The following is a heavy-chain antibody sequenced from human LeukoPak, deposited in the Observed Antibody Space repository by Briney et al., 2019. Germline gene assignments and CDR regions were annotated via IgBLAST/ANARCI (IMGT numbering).Heavy chain of an antibody. Sequence: SETLSLTCTVSGGSIRSHYWSWIRQTPGEGLEWIGQINYSGSTYYNPSLKTRVTLSIDTSKNQFSLKLSSVTAADTAVYYCARDIEAVGATLYFDYWGQGTLVTVSS. CDR2: INYSGST. J-gene: IGHJ4*02. CDR3: ARDIEAVGATLYFDY. CDR1: GGSIRSHY. V-gene: IGHV4-59*11. D-gene: IGHD1-26*01.